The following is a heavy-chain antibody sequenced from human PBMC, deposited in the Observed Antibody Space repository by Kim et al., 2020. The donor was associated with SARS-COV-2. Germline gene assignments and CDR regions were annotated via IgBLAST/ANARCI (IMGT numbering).Heavy chain of an antibody. V-gene: IGHV3-23*01. CDR3: AKDSNYYDTTGPH. CDR2: ISGSGGNT. D-gene: IGHD3-22*01. CDR1: GFTFSSYA. J-gene: IGHJ4*02. Sequence: GGSLRLSCAASGFTFSSYAMTWVRQATGKGLEWISAISGSGGNTYYADSVKGRFTLSRDNSKNTLYLQMSSLGAADTALYYCAKDSNYYDTTGPHWGQGT.